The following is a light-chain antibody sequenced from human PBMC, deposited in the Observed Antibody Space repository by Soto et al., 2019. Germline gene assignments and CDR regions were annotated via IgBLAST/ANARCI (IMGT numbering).Light chain of an antibody. J-gene: IGLJ1*01. CDR2: EGS. V-gene: IGLV2-23*01. CDR3: CSYAGSGTFV. Sequence: QSVLTQPASVSGSPGQSITISCSGTSSDVGSYNLVSWYQQHPGKAPKLVIYEGSKRPSGVSSRFSGSKSDNTPSLTISGLQAEDEADYYCCSYAGSGTFVFGTGTKVTVL. CDR1: SSDVGSYNL.